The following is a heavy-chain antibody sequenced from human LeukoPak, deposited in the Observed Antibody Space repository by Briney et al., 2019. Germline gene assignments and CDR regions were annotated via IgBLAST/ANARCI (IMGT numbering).Heavy chain of an antibody. CDR1: GFTFSSYA. CDR2: ISGSGGST. CDR3: AKGFDTMVRGVSDFDY. J-gene: IGHJ4*02. Sequence: GGSLRLSCAASGFTFSSYAMSWVRQAPGKGLEWVSAISGSGGSTYYADSVKGRFTISRDNSKNTLYLQMNSLRAEDTAVYYCAKGFDTMVRGVSDFDYWGQGTLVTVSS. D-gene: IGHD3-10*01. V-gene: IGHV3-23*01.